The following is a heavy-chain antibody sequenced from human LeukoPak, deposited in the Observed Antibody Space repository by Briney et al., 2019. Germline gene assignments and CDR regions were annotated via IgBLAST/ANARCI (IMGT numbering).Heavy chain of an antibody. V-gene: IGHV1-69*01. J-gene: IGHJ4*02. CDR1: GGTFSSYA. CDR3: ARELRYCSGGSCYCFDY. CDR2: SNPIFGTA. Sequence: SVKVSCKASGGTFSSYAISWVRQAPGQGLEWMGWSNPIFGTANYAQKFQGRVTITADESTSTAYMELSSLRSEDTAVYYCARELRYCSGGSCYCFDYWGQGTLVTVSS. D-gene: IGHD2-15*01.